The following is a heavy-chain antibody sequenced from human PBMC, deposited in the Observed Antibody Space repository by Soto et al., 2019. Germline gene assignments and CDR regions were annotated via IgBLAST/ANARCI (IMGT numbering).Heavy chain of an antibody. V-gene: IGHV3-30*18. CDR3: AKDRTIVGATAIDY. J-gene: IGHJ4*02. Sequence: LRLSCAASGFTFSSYGMHWVRQAPGKGLEWVAVISYDGSNKYYADSVKGRSTISRDNSKNTLYLQMNSLRAEDTAVYYCAKDRTIVGATAIDYWGQGTLVTVSS. CDR1: GFTFSSYG. CDR2: ISYDGSNK. D-gene: IGHD1-26*01.